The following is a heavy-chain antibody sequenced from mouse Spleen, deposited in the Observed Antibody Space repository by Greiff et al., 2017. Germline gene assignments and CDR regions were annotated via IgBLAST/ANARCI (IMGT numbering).Heavy chain of an antibody. CDR3: ARPGTTATGDFDY. D-gene: IGHD1-2*01. V-gene: IGHV5-9-1*01. CDR1: GFTFSSYA. CDR2: ISSGGSYT. Sequence: EVKLVESGGGLVKPGGSLKLSCAASGFTFSSYAMSWVRQTPEKRLEWVATISSGGSYTYYPDSVKGRFTISRDNAKNTLYLQMSSLRSEDTAMYYCARPGTTATGDFDYWGQGTTLTVSS. J-gene: IGHJ2*01.